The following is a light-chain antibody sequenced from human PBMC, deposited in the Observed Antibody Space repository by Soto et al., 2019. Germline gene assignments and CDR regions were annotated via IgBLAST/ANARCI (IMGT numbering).Light chain of an antibody. CDR3: CSYAGDLAL. Sequence: QSVLTQPRSVSGSPGQSVTISCTGTSSDVGGYDFVSWYQQHPGKAPKLMISDVSKRPSGVPDRFSGSKSDNTASLTISGLQAEDEADYYCCSYAGDLALFGGGTKLTVL. CDR1: SSDVGGYDF. CDR2: DVS. J-gene: IGLJ2*01. V-gene: IGLV2-11*01.